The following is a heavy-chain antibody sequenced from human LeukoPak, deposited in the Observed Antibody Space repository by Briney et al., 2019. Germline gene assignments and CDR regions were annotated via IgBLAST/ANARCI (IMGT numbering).Heavy chain of an antibody. CDR3: ARTNNVSYYFDY. V-gene: IGHV4-34*01. D-gene: IGHD1/OR15-1a*01. CDR1: GGSFSDYY. CDR2: INHSGST. J-gene: IGHJ4*02. Sequence: PSETLSLTCAVSGGSFSDYYWSWIRQPPGEGLEWIGEINHSGSTNYNPSLKGRVTTSVDTSKNQFSLKLSSVTAADTAVYYCARTNNVSYYFDYWGQGTLVTVSS.